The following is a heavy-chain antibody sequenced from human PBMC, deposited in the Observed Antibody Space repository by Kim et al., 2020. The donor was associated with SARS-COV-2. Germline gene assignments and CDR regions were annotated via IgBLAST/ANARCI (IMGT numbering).Heavy chain of an antibody. J-gene: IGHJ5*02. V-gene: IGHV4-34*01. CDR2: INHRGST. D-gene: IGHD5-18*01. Sequence: SETLSLTCAVYGGSFRDYYWSWIRQPPGKGLEWIGEINHRGSTNYNPSLKSRVTISVDTSKNQFSLKLSSVTAADTAVYYCARRGYSLEFDPWGQGTLVTVSS. CDR1: GGSFRDYY. CDR3: ARRGYSLEFDP.